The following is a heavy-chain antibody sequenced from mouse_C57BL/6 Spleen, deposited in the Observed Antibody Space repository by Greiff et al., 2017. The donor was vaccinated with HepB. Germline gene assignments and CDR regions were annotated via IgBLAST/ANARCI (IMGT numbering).Heavy chain of an antibody. CDR2: IYPGDGDT. D-gene: IGHD2-4*01. Sequence: QVQLKESGPELVKPGASVKISCKASGYAFSSSWMNWVKQRPGKGLEWIGRIYPGDGDTNYNGKFKGKATLTADKSSSTAYMQLSSLTSEDSAVYFCAREDYLYAMDYWGQGTSVTVSS. J-gene: IGHJ4*01. CDR1: GYAFSSSW. V-gene: IGHV1-82*01. CDR3: AREDYLYAMDY.